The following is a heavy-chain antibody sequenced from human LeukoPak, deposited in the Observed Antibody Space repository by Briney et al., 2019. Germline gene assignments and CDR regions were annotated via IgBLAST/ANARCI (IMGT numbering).Heavy chain of an antibody. V-gene: IGHV3-7*04. CDR2: INPDGSQK. Sequence: GGSLRLSCTASGLTFSTYWMNWVRQAPGKGLEWVAKINPDGSQKYHVDSVYGRFTISRDNAKNSLYLQMNSLRGEDTAVYYCAGGVSSPRGCFWGQGILVTVSS. CDR1: GLTFSTYW. J-gene: IGHJ4*02. CDR3: AGGVSSPRGCF. D-gene: IGHD6-13*01.